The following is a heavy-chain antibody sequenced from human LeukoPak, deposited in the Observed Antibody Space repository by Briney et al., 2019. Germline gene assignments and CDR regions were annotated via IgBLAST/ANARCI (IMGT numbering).Heavy chain of an antibody. CDR3: ARGQSTVTTSRSLWAPTYFYQYYMDV. V-gene: IGHV4-34*01. Sequence: PSETLSLTCGVYGGSFSGYYWGWIRQPPGKGLEWIGEINHSGSTNYNPSLKSRVTISVDTSKNRFSLRLSSLTAADTAVYYCARGQSTVTTSRSLWAPTYFYQYYMDVWGKGTTVTVSS. D-gene: IGHD4-17*01. CDR2: INHSGST. J-gene: IGHJ6*03. CDR1: GGSFSGYY.